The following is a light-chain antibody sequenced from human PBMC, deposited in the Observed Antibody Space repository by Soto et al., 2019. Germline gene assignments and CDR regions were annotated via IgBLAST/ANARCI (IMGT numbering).Light chain of an antibody. CDR1: QSVSRN. CDR2: DAS. CDR3: QQYHKWPPLT. V-gene: IGKV3-11*01. J-gene: IGKJ4*01. Sequence: EIVLTQSPATLCLSPGERATLSCRASQSVSRNLAWYQQKPGQAPRLLIYDASNRATGIPARFSGSGSVTDFTLTISSLEPEDFAVYYCQQYHKWPPLTFGGGTKVEI.